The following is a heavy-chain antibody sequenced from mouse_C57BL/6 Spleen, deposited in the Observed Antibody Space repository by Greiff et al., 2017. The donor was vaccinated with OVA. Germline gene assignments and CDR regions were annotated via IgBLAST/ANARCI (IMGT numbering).Heavy chain of an antibody. CDR2: IRLKSDNYAT. CDR3: TLYYYGRSYGYFDV. CDR1: GFTFSNYW. V-gene: IGHV6-3*01. J-gene: IGHJ1*03. Sequence: DVKLQESGGGLVQPGGSMKLSCVASGFTFSNYWMNWVRQSPEKGLEWVAQIRLKSDNYATHYAESVKGRFTISRDDSKSSVYLQMNNLRAEDTGIYYCTLYYYGRSYGYFDVWGTGTTVTVSS. D-gene: IGHD1-1*01.